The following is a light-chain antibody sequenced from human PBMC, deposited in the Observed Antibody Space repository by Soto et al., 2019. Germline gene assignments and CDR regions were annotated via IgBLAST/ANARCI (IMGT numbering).Light chain of an antibody. J-gene: IGLJ2*01. CDR1: SSNIGVNT. CDR3: ASWDDSLNGVV. CDR2: SNN. Sequence: QSVVTQPPSASATPGQGVTISCSGSSSNIGVNTVNWYQQLPGTAPKLLIYSNNLRPSGVPDRFSGSKSGTSASLAISGLQSEDEADYHCASWDDSLNGVVFGGGTKLTVL. V-gene: IGLV1-44*01.